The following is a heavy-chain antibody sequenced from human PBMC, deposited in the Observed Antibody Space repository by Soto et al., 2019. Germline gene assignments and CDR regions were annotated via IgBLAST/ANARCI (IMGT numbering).Heavy chain of an antibody. D-gene: IGHD6-13*01. CDR1: CGSISSSRNY. V-gene: IGHV4-39*01. CDR3: ARHSHVGSSWYNVHPKNWFDT. Sequence: SDTWSITRPVSCGSISSSRNYWGWIREPPGKWLEWIGSIYYSGSTYYNPPLKSRVTISADTSKHQFALKLSSVTAADTAVYYCARHSHVGSSWYNVHPKNWFDTWGQRTLVTV. J-gene: IGHJ5*02. CDR2: IYYSGST.